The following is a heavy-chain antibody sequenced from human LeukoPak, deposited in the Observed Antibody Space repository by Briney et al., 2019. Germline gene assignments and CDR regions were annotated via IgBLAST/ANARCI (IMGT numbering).Heavy chain of an antibody. Sequence: PSETLSLTCAVYGGSFSGYYWSWIRQPPGKGLEWIGEINHSGSTNYNPSLKSRVTISVDTSKNQFSLKLSSVTAADTAGYYCARHVTIVATTNDFDYWGQGTLVTVSS. CDR1: GGSFSGYY. V-gene: IGHV4-34*01. D-gene: IGHD4-11*01. J-gene: IGHJ4*02. CDR2: INHSGST. CDR3: ARHVTIVATTNDFDY.